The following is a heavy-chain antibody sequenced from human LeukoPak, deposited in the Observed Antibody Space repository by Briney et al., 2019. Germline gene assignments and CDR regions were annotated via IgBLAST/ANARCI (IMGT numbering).Heavy chain of an antibody. D-gene: IGHD3-22*01. CDR3: ARGYYYDSSGYSNFQH. J-gene: IGHJ1*01. CDR1: GYTFTSYD. V-gene: IGHV1-8*01. CDR2: KNPNSGNT. Sequence: ASVKVSCKASGYTFTSYDINWVRQATGQGLEWMGWKNPNSGNTGYAQKFQGRVTMTRNTSISTAYMELSSLRSEDTAVYYCARGYYYDSSGYSNFQHWGQGTLVTVSS.